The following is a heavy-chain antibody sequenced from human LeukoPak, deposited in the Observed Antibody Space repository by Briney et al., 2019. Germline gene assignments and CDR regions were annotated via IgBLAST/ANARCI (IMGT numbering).Heavy chain of an antibody. CDR1: GGSISSYY. CDR2: IYPSGST. J-gene: IGHJ5*02. Sequence: SETLSLTCTVSGGSISSYYWSWIRQPAGKGLEWIGRIYPSGSTNYSPSLKSRVTISVDKSKNQFSLNLRSVTAADTAVYYCASDDYVKWFDPWGQGTLVTVSS. D-gene: IGHD3-16*01. V-gene: IGHV4-4*07. CDR3: ASDDYVKWFDP.